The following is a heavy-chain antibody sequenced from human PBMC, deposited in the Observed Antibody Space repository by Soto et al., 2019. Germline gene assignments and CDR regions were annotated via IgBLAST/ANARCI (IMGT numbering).Heavy chain of an antibody. D-gene: IGHD3-3*01. CDR3: AKDRTPYYDFWSGYFENNWFDP. CDR2: ISGSGGST. V-gene: IGHV3-23*01. CDR1: GFTISSYA. Sequence: PGGSLRLSVAASGFTISSYAMSWVRQAPGKGLEWVSAISGSGGSTYYADSVKGRFTISRDNSKNTLYLQMNSLRAEDTAVYYCAKDRTPYYDFWSGYFENNWFDPWGQGALVTVSS. J-gene: IGHJ5*02.